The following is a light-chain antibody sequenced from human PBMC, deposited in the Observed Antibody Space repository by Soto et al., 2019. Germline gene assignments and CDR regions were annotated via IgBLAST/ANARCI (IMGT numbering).Light chain of an antibody. V-gene: IGKV3-20*01. CDR2: GAS. CDR1: QSVSFN. Sequence: VSQSVSFNLAWCQHKXGRAPRLLIYGASXRANGIPDRFSGSGSGTDFTLTISRLETEDFAVYYCQQYGSSPGTFGQGTKVDIK. J-gene: IGKJ1*01. CDR3: QQYGSSPGT.